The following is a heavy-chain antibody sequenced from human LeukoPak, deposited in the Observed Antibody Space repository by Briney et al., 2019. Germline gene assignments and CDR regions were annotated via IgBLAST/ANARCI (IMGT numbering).Heavy chain of an antibody. CDR1: GFTFSSYE. J-gene: IGHJ4*02. CDR3: ARDLLGYQLPNYYGSGSFDY. Sequence: GGSLRLSCAASGFTFSSYEMNWVRQASGKGLEWVSYISSSGSTIYYADSVKGRFTISRDNAKNSLYLQMNSLRAEDTAVYYCARDLLGYQLPNYYGSGSFDYWGQGTLVTVSS. D-gene: IGHD3-10*01. V-gene: IGHV3-48*03. CDR2: ISSSGSTI.